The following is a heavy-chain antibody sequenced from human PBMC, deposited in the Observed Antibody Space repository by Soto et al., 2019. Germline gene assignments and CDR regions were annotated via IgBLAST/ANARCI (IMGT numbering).Heavy chain of an antibody. CDR3: ARERREGYHRGLDY. CDR2: IYSGGGT. D-gene: IGHD3-16*02. CDR1: GFTVSSNY. V-gene: IGHV3-66*01. Sequence: EVQLVESGGGLVQPGGSLRLSCAASGFTVSSNYMSWVRQAPGKGLEWVSIIYSGGGTNYADSVKGRFTISRDNSENTVYLQMNSLRAEDTAVYYCARERREGYHRGLDYWGQGTLVTVSS. J-gene: IGHJ4*02.